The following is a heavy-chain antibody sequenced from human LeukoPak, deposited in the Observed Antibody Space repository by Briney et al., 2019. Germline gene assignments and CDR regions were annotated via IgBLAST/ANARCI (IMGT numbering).Heavy chain of an antibody. D-gene: IGHD3-22*01. CDR2: ISNDGSNK. CDR3: AKARYYDSSGYYYYYGMDV. Sequence: GGSLRLSCAASGFTFSSYGMHWVRQAPGKGLEWVAVISNDGSNKYYADSVKGRFTISRDNSKNTVYLQMNSLRAEDTAVYYCAKARYYDSSGYYYYYGMDVWGQGTTVTVSS. J-gene: IGHJ6*02. V-gene: IGHV3-30*18. CDR1: GFTFSSYG.